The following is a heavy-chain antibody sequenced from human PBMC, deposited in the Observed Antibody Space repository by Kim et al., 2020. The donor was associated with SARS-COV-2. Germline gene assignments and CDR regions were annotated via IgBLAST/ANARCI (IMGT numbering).Heavy chain of an antibody. V-gene: IGHV3-64*01. J-gene: IGHJ4*02. CDR3: AREERGTSIDY. Sequence: GGSLRLSCAASGFTFSDYAMHWVRQGPGKGLEFVSAISSSGLRTFYANSVRGKFSISRDNSKNTVYLQMGSLRPEDTGVYYCAREERGTSIDYWGQGTLVTVSS. CDR2: ISSSGLRT. CDR1: GFTFSDYA.